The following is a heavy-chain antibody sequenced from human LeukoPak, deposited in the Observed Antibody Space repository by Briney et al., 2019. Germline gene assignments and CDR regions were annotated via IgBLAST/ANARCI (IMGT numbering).Heavy chain of an antibody. V-gene: IGHV3-53*01. D-gene: IGHD2-2*01. CDR1: GFTVSSNY. Sequence: GGSLRLSCAASGFTVSSNYMSWVRQAPGKGLEWVSVIYSGGSTYYADSVKGRFTISRDNAKSSLYLQMNSLRAEDTAVYYCARDRGYCSSTTCRLYYFDYWGQGTLVTVSS. CDR2: IYSGGST. J-gene: IGHJ4*02. CDR3: ARDRGYCSSTTCRLYYFDY.